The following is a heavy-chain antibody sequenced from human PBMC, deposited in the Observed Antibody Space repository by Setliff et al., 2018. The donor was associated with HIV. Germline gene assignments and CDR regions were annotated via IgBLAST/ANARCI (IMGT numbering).Heavy chain of an antibody. CDR1: GYSFTGYN. Sequence: ASVKVSCKASGYSFTGYNLYWVRQAPGQGREWMGWINPASGGTKYARKFEDMVTMSRDTSINTGFMELNSLRSDDTAVYYCARDVSGFDLFSSYMDVWGKGTTVTVSS. V-gene: IGHV1-2*02. J-gene: IGHJ6*03. CDR3: ARDVSGFDLFSSYMDV. CDR2: INPASGGT. D-gene: IGHD3-9*01.